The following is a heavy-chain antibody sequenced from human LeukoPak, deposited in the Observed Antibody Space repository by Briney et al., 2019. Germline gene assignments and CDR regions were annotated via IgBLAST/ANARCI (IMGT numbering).Heavy chain of an antibody. CDR2: IKSKIDGGTI. J-gene: IGHJ4*02. Sequence: KPGGSLRLSCAAPGFTFSNAWMSWVRQAPGKGLEWVGRIKSKIDGGTIDYAAPVKGRFIVSRDDSEDTLYLEMNSLKTEDTAVYYCTSGTGYTDHDYWGQGTLVTVSS. D-gene: IGHD5-12*01. V-gene: IGHV3-15*01. CDR1: GFTFSNAW. CDR3: TSGTGYTDHDY.